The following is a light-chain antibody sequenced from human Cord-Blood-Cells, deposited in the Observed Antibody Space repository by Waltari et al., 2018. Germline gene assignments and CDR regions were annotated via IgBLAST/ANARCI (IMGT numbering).Light chain of an antibody. Sequence: DIVMTQSPDSLAVSLGERATINCKSTQSALYSSNNKNYLAWYQQKPGQPPKLLIYGAATRESGVPDRFSGSGSGTDFTLTISSLQAEDVAVYYCQQYYSTPPFTFGPGTKVDIK. CDR1: QSALYSSNNKNY. J-gene: IGKJ3*01. V-gene: IGKV4-1*01. CDR2: GAA. CDR3: QQYYSTPPFT.